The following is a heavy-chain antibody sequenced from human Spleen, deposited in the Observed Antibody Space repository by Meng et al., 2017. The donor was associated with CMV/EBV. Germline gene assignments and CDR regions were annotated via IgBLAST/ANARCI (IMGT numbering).Heavy chain of an antibody. CDR2: IRYDGSNK. V-gene: IGHV3-30*02. D-gene: IGHD3-9*01. Sequence: GESLKISCAASGFTFSSYGMHWVRQAPGKGLEWVAFIRYDGSNKYYADSVKGRFTISRDNSKNTLYLQMNSLRAEDTAVYYCAKEYYDILTGYFYFDYWGQGTLVTVSS. CDR3: AKEYYDILTGYFYFDY. CDR1: GFTFSSYG. J-gene: IGHJ4*02.